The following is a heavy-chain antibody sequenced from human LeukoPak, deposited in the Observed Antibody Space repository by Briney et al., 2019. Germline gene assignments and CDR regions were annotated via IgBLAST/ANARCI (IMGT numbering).Heavy chain of an antibody. Sequence: SETLSLTCAVYGGSFSGYYWSWIRQPPGKGLEWIGEINHSGSTNYNPSLKSRVTISVDTSKNQFSLKLSSVTAADTAVYYCARFRYGSESYPKNYYYYMDVWGKGTTVTVSS. CDR2: INHSGST. D-gene: IGHD3-10*01. V-gene: IGHV4-34*01. CDR3: ARFRYGSESYPKNYYYYMDV. J-gene: IGHJ6*03. CDR1: GGSFSGYY.